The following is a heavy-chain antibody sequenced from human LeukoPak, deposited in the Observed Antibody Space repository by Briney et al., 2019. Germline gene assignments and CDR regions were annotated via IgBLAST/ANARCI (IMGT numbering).Heavy chain of an antibody. V-gene: IGHV1-69*05. CDR2: IIPIFGTA. CDR1: GGTFSSYA. D-gene: IGHD1-26*01. CDR3: ARAGGADEGGAAFYI. Sequence: SVKVSCKASGGTFSSYAISWVRQAPGQGLEWRGGIIPIFGTANYAQKYQGRVTITTDESTSTAYMELSSLRSEDTAVYYCARAGGADEGGAAFYIWGQGTMVTVSS. J-gene: IGHJ3*02.